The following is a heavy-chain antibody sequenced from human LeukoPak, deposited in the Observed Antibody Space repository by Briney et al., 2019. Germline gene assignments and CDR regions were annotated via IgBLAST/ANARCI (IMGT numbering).Heavy chain of an antibody. J-gene: IGHJ4*02. Sequence: SVKVSCKASGGTFSSYAISWVRQAPGQGLEWMGRIIPILGIANYAQKFQGRVTITADKSTSTAYMELSSLRSEDTAVYYCATGGVWELLCHFGYWGQGTLVTVSS. D-gene: IGHD1-26*01. V-gene: IGHV1-69*04. CDR1: GGTFSSYA. CDR2: IIPILGIA. CDR3: ATGGVWELLCHFGY.